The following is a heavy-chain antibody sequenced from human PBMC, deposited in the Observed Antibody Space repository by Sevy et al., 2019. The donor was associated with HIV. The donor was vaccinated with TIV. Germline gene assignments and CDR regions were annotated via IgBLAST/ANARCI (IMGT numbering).Heavy chain of an antibody. J-gene: IGHJ6*03. CDR3: ARRESDYYDSSGYYYYYMDV. V-gene: IGHV4-59*01. CDR1: GGSISSYY. Sequence: SETLSLTCTVSGGSISSYYWSWIRQPPGKGLEWIGYIYYSGSTNYNPSLKGRVTISVDTSKNQFSLKLSSVTAADTAGYYCARRESDYYDSSGYYYYYMDVWGKGTTVTVSS. CDR2: IYYSGST. D-gene: IGHD3-22*01.